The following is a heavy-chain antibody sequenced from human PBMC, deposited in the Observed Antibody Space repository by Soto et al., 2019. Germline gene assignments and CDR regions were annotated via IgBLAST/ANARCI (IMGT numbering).Heavy chain of an antibody. D-gene: IGHD5-12*01. CDR1: GYTFTSYG. V-gene: IGHV1-18*01. CDR3: ARSHLGYAGYYYDY. Sequence: ASVKVSCKASGYTFTSYGISWVRQAPGQGPEWMGWISGYNGNTNYAQKFQARVTMTTDTSTRAAYMELRSLRSDDTAVYDCARSHLGYAGYYYDYWGQGALVTVSS. CDR2: ISGYNGNT. J-gene: IGHJ4*02.